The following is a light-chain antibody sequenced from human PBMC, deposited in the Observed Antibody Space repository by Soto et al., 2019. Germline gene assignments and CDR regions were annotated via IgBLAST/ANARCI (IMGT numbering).Light chain of an antibody. CDR3: QQSYSTFWT. J-gene: IGKJ1*01. Sequence: DIQMTQSPSSLSASVGDRVTITCRASQSISSYLNWYQQKPGKAPKVLIYAASSLQSGVPSRFSGSGSGTDFTITIRSLQPDDFATYYCQQSYSTFWTLGQGTKVDMK. CDR1: QSISSY. CDR2: AAS. V-gene: IGKV1-39*01.